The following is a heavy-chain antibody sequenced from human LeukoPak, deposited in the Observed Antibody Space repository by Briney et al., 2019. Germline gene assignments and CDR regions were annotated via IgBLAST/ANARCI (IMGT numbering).Heavy chain of an antibody. CDR2: ISSNGGST. Sequence: PGGSLRLSCSASGFTFSYYAMHWVRQAAGKGLEFVSGISSNGGSTYYADSLKGRFTVSRDNSNNTLYLQMSSLRAEDTAIYYCAKGPTYDSLLYYFDYWGQGTLVTVSS. V-gene: IGHV3-64D*09. CDR3: AKGPTYDSLLYYFDY. J-gene: IGHJ4*02. CDR1: GFTFSYYA. D-gene: IGHD3-22*01.